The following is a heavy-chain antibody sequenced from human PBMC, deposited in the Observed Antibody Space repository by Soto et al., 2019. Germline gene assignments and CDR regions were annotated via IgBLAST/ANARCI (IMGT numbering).Heavy chain of an antibody. CDR1: GFTFSSYA. CDR3: AKDLLTDIVATIIKSYGMDV. V-gene: IGHV3-23*01. CDR2: ISGSGGST. D-gene: IGHD5-12*01. Sequence: GGSLRLSCAASGFTFSSYAMSWVRQAPGKGLEWVSAISGSGGSTYYADSVKGRFTISRNNSKNTLYLQMNSLRAEDTAVYYCAKDLLTDIVATIIKSYGMDVWGQGTTVTVSS. J-gene: IGHJ6*02.